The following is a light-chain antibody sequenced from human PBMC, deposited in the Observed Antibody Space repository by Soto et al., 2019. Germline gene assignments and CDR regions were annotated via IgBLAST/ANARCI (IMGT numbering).Light chain of an antibody. Sequence: DIQMTQSPSTLSSSVGDRVTIACRASQNIRDWLAWYQQKPGKAPKLLIYDASNLESGVPSRFTGSGSGTEFTLTISSLQPYDFPIYYCPHYNRYEGTVAQGPQVDI. CDR2: DAS. J-gene: IGKJ1*01. CDR1: QNIRDW. V-gene: IGKV1-5*01. CDR3: PHYNRYEGT.